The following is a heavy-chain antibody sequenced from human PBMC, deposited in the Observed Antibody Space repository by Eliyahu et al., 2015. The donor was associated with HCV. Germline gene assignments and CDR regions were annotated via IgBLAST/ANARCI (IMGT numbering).Heavy chain of an antibody. CDR3: ARPSEWDLGGYFDY. CDR1: GGAIDTSSYY. Sequence: QLLLQQSGPGLVKPSETLSLTCTVSGGAIDTSSYYWGWIRQPPGKGLEWIGRFHFSWAPHYNPSLKSRVTISMDTSKNQFSLKLNSVTAADTAVYYCARPSEWDLGGYFDYWGQGTLVTVSS. CDR2: FHFSWAP. J-gene: IGHJ4*02. D-gene: IGHD1-26*01. V-gene: IGHV4-39*01.